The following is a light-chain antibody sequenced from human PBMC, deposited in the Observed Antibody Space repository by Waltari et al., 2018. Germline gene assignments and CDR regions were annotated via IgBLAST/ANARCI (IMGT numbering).Light chain of an antibody. CDR1: PSNTRRNY. Sequence: QSVLTQPPSVSAAPGQKVTISCPCRPSNTRRNYASWYQQLPGTAPKLLIYANKERPSGMPDRFSGSSSGTSATLGITGLQTGDEAEYYCGAWDYSLRVVVFGGGTKLTVL. V-gene: IGLV1-51*01. J-gene: IGLJ3*02. CDR2: ANK. CDR3: GAWDYSLRVVV.